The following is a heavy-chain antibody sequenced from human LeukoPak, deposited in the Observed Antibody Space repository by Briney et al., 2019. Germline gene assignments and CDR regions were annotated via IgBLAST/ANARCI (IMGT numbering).Heavy chain of an antibody. CDR1: GFTFSDPY. J-gene: IGHJ4*02. CDR3: ARTARHLDY. V-gene: IGHV3-11*04. D-gene: IGHD5-18*01. Sequence: GGSLRLSCAASGFTFSDPYMSWIRQAPGKGLECLSYISGSGTDINYADSVRGRFTISRDNAKNLLYLQMNDLRVEDTAVYYCARTARHLDYWGQGTLVTVSS. CDR2: ISGSGTDI.